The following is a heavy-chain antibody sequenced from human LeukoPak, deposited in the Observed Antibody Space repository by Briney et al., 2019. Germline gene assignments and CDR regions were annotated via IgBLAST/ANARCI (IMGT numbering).Heavy chain of an antibody. CDR1: GYTFTSYG. J-gene: IGHJ6*03. D-gene: IGHD6-6*01. CDR2: ISAYNGNT. V-gene: IGHV1-18*01. CDR3: ARDMGYSSSSLTYYYYYMDV. Sequence: ASVKVSCKASGYTFTSYGISWVRQAPGQGLEWMGWISAYNGNTNYAQKLQGRVTMTTDTSTSTAYMELGSLRSDDTAVYYCARDMGYSSSSLTYYYYYMDVWGKGTTVTVSS.